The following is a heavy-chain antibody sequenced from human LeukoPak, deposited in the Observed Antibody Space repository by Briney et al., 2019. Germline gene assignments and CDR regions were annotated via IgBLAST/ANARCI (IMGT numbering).Heavy chain of an antibody. Sequence: SVKVSCKASGGTFSSYAISWVRQAPGQGLEWMGGIIPIFGTANYAQKFQGRVTITTDESTSTAYMELSSLRSEDTAVYYCARGGGLDCSSTSCPPVNYYYYYMDVWGKGTTVIVSS. CDR3: ARGGGLDCSSTSCPPVNYYYYYMDV. CDR1: GGTFSSYA. D-gene: IGHD2-2*01. CDR2: IIPIFGTA. J-gene: IGHJ6*03. V-gene: IGHV1-69*05.